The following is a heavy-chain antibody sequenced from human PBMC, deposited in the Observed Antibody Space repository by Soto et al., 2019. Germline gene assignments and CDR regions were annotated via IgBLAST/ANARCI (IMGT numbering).Heavy chain of an antibody. CDR2: IYTSGST. D-gene: IGHD3-22*01. CDR3: VRFPFFDTSDQGY. V-gene: IGHV4-4*07. Sequence: SETLSVTCTFSVGSISIYYWSWIGQPAGKGLEWIGRIYTSGSTNYNPSLKSRFTISRDNAKNSLFLQMNSLRAEDTALYYCVRFPFFDTSDQGYWGQGTLVTVSS. J-gene: IGHJ4*02. CDR1: VGSISIYY.